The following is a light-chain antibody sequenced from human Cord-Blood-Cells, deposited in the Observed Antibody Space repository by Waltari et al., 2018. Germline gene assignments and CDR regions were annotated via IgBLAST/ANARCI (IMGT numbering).Light chain of an antibody. Sequence: QSVLTQPPSVSAAPGQKVTISCSGSSSHLGKNYVSWYQQLPGTAPKLLIYENNKRPSGIPDRFSGSKSGTSATLGITGLQTGDEADYYCGTWDSSLSVWVFGGGTKLTVL. CDR1: SSHLGKNY. CDR3: GTWDSSLSVWV. V-gene: IGLV1-51*02. CDR2: ENN. J-gene: IGLJ3*02.